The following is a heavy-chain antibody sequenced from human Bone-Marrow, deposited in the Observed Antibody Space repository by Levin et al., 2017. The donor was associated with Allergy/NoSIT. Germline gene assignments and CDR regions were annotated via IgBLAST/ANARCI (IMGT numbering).Heavy chain of an antibody. V-gene: IGHV3-21*01. CDR2: ISSSSSYI. Sequence: GGSLRLSCAASGFTFSSYSMNWVRQAPGKGLEWVSSISSSSSYIYYADSVKGRVTISRDNAKNSLYLQMNSLRAENTAVYYCARLTPYCSGGSCYSNRWFDPWGQGTLVTVSS. J-gene: IGHJ5*02. D-gene: IGHD2-15*01. CDR3: ARLTPYCSGGSCYSNRWFDP. CDR1: GFTFSSYS.